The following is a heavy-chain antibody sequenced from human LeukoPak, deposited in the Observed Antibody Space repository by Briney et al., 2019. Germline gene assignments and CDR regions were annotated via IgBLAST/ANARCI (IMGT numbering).Heavy chain of an antibody. CDR2: ICCSESP. CDR3: ASRITVGASVDY. Sequence: SETLSLTCTVSGGSISSSTYYWVWIRQPPGKGLEWIGSICCSESPYYNPSLKSRVTVSVDTSKNQFSLKLSSVTAADTAVYFCASRITVGASVDYWGQGTLVTVSS. D-gene: IGHD3-10*01. CDR1: GGSISSSTYY. J-gene: IGHJ4*02. V-gene: IGHV4-39*01.